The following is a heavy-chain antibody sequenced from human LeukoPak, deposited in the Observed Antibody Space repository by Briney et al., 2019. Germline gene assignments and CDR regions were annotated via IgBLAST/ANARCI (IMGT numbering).Heavy chain of an antibody. CDR3: ARLGIAAQNYYGMDV. J-gene: IGHJ6*02. CDR2: IYYSGST. D-gene: IGHD6-13*01. CDR1: GGSISSYH. V-gene: IGHV4-59*01. Sequence: KSSETLSLTCTVSGGSISSYHWSWIRQPPGKGLEWIGYIYYSGSTNYNPSLKSRVTISVDTSKNQFSLKLSSVTAAGTAVYYCARLGIAAQNYYGMDVWGQGTTVTVSS.